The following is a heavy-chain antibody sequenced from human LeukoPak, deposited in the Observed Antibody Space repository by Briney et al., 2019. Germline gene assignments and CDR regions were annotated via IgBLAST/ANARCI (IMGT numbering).Heavy chain of an antibody. CDR3: ARESPYYYDSSGYPTRY. D-gene: IGHD3-22*01. V-gene: IGHV1-2*06. CDR1: GYTFTGYY. J-gene: IGHJ4*02. Sequence: ASVKVSCKASGYTFTGYYMHWVRQAPGQGLEWMGRINPNSGGTNYAQKFQGRVTMTRDTSISTAYMELSRLRSDDTAVYYCARESPYYYDSSGYPTRYWGQGTLVTVSS. CDR2: INPNSGGT.